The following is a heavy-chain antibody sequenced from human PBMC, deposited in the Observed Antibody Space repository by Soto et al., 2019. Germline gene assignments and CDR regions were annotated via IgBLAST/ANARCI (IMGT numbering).Heavy chain of an antibody. CDR3: ASRSSGWYFDY. CDR2: IYTDGST. J-gene: IGHJ4*02. CDR1: GFTVSSSY. V-gene: IGHV3-53*01. Sequence: GGSLRLSCAASGFTVSSSYMSWVRQAPGKGLEWVSLIYTDGSTKYADSVKGRFTISRDNSKNTLYLQMNSLRAEDTAVYYCASRSSGWYFDYWGQGTLVTVSS. D-gene: IGHD6-19*01.